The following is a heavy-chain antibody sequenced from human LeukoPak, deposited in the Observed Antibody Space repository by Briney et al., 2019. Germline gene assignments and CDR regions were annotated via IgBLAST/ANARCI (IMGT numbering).Heavy chain of an antibody. Sequence: SQTLSLTCGISGDSVSSGSVGWTWVRQSPSRGLEWLGVTYYRSNWNYVYAVSVKSRITISPDTSKNQFSLHLNSVTPDDTAVYYCGRGYNYALDYWGQGTLVTVSS. V-gene: IGHV6-1*01. D-gene: IGHD5-18*01. CDR3: GRGYNYALDY. CDR1: GDSVSSGSVG. CDR2: TYYRSNWNY. J-gene: IGHJ4*02.